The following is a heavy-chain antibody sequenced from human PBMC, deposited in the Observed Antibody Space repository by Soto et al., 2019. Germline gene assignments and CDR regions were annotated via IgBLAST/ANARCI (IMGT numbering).Heavy chain of an antibody. J-gene: IGHJ4*02. CDR3: ARVGNYYDFWSGFSYFDY. D-gene: IGHD3-3*01. Sequence: EVQLVESGGGLVQPGGSLRLSCAASGVTVSSNYMSWVRQAPGKGLEWVSVIYSGGSTYYADSVKGRFTISRDNSKNTLYLQMNSLRAEDTAVYYCARVGNYYDFWSGFSYFDYWGQGTLVTVSS. CDR2: IYSGGST. CDR1: GVTVSSNY. V-gene: IGHV3-66*01.